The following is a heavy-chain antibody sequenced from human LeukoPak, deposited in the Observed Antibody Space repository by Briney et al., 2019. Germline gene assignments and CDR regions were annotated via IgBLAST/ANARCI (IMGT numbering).Heavy chain of an antibody. CDR3: ARVLHDWNKHPNWFDP. D-gene: IGHD1/OR15-1a*01. J-gene: IGHJ5*02. V-gene: IGHV4-59*01. CDR1: GGSISSYY. CDR2: IYYSGST. Sequence: SETLSLTCTVSGGSISSYYWSWIRQPPGKGLEWIGYIYYSGSTNYNPSLKSRVTISVDTSKNQFSLKLSSVTAADTAVYYCARVLHDWNKHPNWFDPWGQGTLVTVSS.